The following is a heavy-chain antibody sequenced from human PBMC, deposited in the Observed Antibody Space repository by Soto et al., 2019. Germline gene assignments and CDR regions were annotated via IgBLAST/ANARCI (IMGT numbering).Heavy chain of an antibody. D-gene: IGHD2-15*01. J-gene: IGHJ3*01. CDR1: GFTFSTYW. V-gene: IGHV3-7*03. CDR2: IHQDGSEK. CDR3: VSSVLLDAADGLDL. Sequence: EMQLVESGGGSAQPGGSLRLSCVGSGFTFSTYWMTWVRQAPGKGLEWVANIHQDGSEKYYLDSVKGRFTISRDNAKNSLYLQMNSLRAEDTALCYCVSSVLLDAADGLDLWGHGTLVTVSS.